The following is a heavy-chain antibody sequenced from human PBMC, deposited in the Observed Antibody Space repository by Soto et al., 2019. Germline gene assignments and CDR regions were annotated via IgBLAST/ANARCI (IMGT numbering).Heavy chain of an antibody. J-gene: IGHJ4*02. V-gene: IGHV3-23*01. D-gene: IGHD1-26*01. CDR3: AKSAIVGANFEYYFDY. Sequence: GGSLRLSCAASGFTFSSYAMSWVRQAPGKGLEWVSAISGSGGSTYYADSVKGRFTISRDNSKNTLYLQMNSLRAEDTAVYYCAKSAIVGANFEYYFDYWGQGTLVTVSS. CDR1: GFTFSSYA. CDR2: ISGSGGST.